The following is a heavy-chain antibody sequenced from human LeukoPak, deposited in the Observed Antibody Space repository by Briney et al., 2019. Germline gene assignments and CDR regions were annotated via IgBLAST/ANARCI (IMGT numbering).Heavy chain of an antibody. CDR2: INRDGSRT. CDR3: ARGYGDWFDP. CDR1: GFTFNSYW. D-gene: IGHD3-10*01. J-gene: IGHJ5*02. V-gene: IGHV3-74*01. Sequence: GGSLRLSCAASGFTFNSYWMHWVRQAPGKGLVWVSRINRDGSRTAYADSVKGRFSITNDNAKNTLYLEMNSLRVEDTAVYYCARGYGDWFDPWGQGTLVTVSS.